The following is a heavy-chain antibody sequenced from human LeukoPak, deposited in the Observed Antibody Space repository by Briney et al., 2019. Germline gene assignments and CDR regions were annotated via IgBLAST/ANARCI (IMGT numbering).Heavy chain of an antibody. J-gene: IGHJ5*02. D-gene: IGHD6-13*01. CDR3: ARVTGSSWYYYWFDP. CDR2: INHSGST. Sequence: SETLSLTCAVYGGSFSGYYWSWIRQPPGKGLEWIGEINHSGSTNYSPSLKSRVTISVDTSKDQFSLKLSSVTAADTAVYYCARVTGSSWYYYWFDPWGQGTLVTVSS. V-gene: IGHV4-34*01. CDR1: GGSFSGYY.